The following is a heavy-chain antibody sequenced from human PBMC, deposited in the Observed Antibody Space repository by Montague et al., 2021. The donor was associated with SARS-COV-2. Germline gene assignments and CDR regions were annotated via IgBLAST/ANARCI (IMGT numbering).Heavy chain of an antibody. J-gene: IGHJ4*02. CDR3: ARAVRYYYDQ. V-gene: IGHV4-59*01. CDR2: VSYRGST. Sequence: SETLSLTCSVSGGSMSSYHWVWIRQPPGKGLEWIGYVSYRGSTXSXPSLKGRVTISLDTSKNRFSLWVTSVTAADTAVYYCARAVRYYYDQWGQGILVTVFS. CDR1: GGSMSSYH. D-gene: IGHD3-10*01.